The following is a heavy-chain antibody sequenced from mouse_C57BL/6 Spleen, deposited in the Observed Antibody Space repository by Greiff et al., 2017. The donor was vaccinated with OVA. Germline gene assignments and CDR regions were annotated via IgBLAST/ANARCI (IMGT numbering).Heavy chain of an antibody. CDR2: IYYSGTI. J-gene: IGHJ2*01. V-gene: IGHV3-5*01. CDR1: GISITTGNYR. CDR3: AREREANWEGYFDY. Sequence: EVQGVESGPGLVKPSQTVFLTCTVTGISITTGNYRWSWIRQFPGNKLEWIGYIYYSGTITYNPSLTSRTTITRDTPKNQFFLEMNSLTAEDTATYYGAREREANWEGYFDYWGQGTTLTVSS. D-gene: IGHD4-1*01.